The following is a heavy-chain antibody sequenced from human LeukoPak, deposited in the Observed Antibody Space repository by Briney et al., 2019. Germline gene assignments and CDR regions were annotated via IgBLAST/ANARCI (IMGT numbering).Heavy chain of an antibody. CDR1: GGTFSSYA. CDR3: ASSVFGSIVGYYYYYVDV. J-gene: IGHJ6*03. V-gene: IGHV1-69*05. Sequence: RASVKVSCKASGGTFSSYAISWVRQAPGQGLEWMGGIIPIFGTANYAQKFQGRVTITTDESTSTAYMELSSLRSEDTAVYYCASSVFGSIVGYYYYYVDVWGKGTTVTVSS. CDR2: IIPIFGTA. D-gene: IGHD2-21*01.